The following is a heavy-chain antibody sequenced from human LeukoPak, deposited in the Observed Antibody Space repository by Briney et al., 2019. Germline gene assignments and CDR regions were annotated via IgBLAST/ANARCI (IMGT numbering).Heavy chain of an antibody. CDR1: GYTFTSSD. CDR3: ARGVTTVTTWWFDP. CDR2: MNPNSGNT. V-gene: IGHV1-8*01. D-gene: IGHD4-17*01. J-gene: IGHJ5*02. Sequence: GASVKVSCKASGYTFTSSDINWVRQATGQGLEWMGWMNPNSGNTGYAQKFQGRVTTTRNTSISTAYMELSSLRSEDTAVYYCARGVTTVTTWWFDPWGQGTLVTVSS.